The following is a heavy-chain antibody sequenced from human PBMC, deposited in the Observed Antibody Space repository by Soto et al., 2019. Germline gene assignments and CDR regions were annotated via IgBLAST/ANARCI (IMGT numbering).Heavy chain of an antibody. D-gene: IGHD5-18*01. CDR3: APSDDNYGHWLDP. J-gene: IGHJ5*02. CDR2: IYWNDDK. Sequence: QITLKESGPTLVKPTQTLTLTCTFSGISLSNNGVSVAWIRQPPGKALEWLALIYWNDDKRYSPSLKSRLTITKDTSKSQVFIKMTNMEPVDTATYYCAPSDDNYGHWLDPWGQGTLVTVSS. CDR1: GISLSNNGVS. V-gene: IGHV2-5*01.